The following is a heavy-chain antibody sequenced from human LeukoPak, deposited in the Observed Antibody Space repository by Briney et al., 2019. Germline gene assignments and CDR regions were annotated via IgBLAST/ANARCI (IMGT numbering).Heavy chain of an antibody. CDR1: GGTFSGYY. D-gene: IGHD2-8*01. CDR2: INHSGST. Sequence: PSETLSLTCAVYGGTFSGYYWSWIRQPPGKGLEWIGEINHSGSTSYNPSLKSRVTISVDTSKNQFSLKLSSVTAADTAVYYCARVIGLMVYAFGWFDPWGQGTLVTVSS. J-gene: IGHJ5*02. CDR3: ARVIGLMVYAFGWFDP. V-gene: IGHV4-34*01.